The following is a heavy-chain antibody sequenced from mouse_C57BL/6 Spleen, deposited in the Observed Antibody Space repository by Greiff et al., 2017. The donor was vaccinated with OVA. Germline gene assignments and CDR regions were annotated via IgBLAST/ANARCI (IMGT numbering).Heavy chain of an antibody. CDR3: ARGNQLGGYFDY. CDR2: IHPNSGGT. Sequence: QVQLQQSGAELVKPGASVKLSCKASGYTFTSYWMHWVKQRPGQGLEWIGMIHPNSGGTNYNEKFKSKATLTVDKSSSTAYMQLSSLTSEDSAVYYCARGNQLGGYFDYWGQGTTLTVSS. D-gene: IGHD4-1*02. J-gene: IGHJ2*01. V-gene: IGHV1-64*01. CDR1: GYTFTSYW.